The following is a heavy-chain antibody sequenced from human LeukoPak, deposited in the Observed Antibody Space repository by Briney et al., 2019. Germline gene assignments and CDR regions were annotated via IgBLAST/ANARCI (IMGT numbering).Heavy chain of an antibody. CDR2: MNPNSGNT. Sequence: ASVKVSCKASGYTFTSYDINWVRQATGQGLEWMGWMNPNSGNTGYAQKFQGRVTMTRNTSISTAYMELSSLRSDDTAVYYCASGLGVTMVRGVPFDYWGQGTLVTVSS. D-gene: IGHD3-10*01. V-gene: IGHV1-8*01. CDR1: GYTFTSYD. CDR3: ASGLGVTMVRGVPFDY. J-gene: IGHJ4*02.